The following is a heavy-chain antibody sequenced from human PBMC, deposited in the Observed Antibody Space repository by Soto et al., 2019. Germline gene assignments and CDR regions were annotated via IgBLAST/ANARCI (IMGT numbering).Heavy chain of an antibody. CDR3: ARSLSSSSLYYFDY. CDR1: GGTFSSYA. J-gene: IGHJ4*02. V-gene: IGHV1-69*13. CDR2: IIPIFGTA. Sequence: RASVKVSCKASGGTFSSYAISWVRQAPGQGLEWMGGIIPIFGTANYAQKFQGRVTITADESTSTAYMELSSLRSEDTAVYYCARSLSSSSLYYFDYWGQGTLVTVSS. D-gene: IGHD6-6*01.